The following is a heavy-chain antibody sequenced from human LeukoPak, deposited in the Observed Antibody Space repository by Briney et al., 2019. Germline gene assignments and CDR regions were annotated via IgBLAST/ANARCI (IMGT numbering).Heavy chain of an antibody. CDR2: ISSSSSYI. Sequence: KTGGSLRPSCAASGFTFSSYSMNWVRQAPGKGLEWVSSISSSSSYIYYADSVKGRFTISRDNAKNSLYLQTNSLRAEDTAVYYCARTADYYDSSGSRDYWGQGTLVTVSS. J-gene: IGHJ4*02. V-gene: IGHV3-21*01. CDR3: ARTADYYDSSGSRDY. CDR1: GFTFSSYS. D-gene: IGHD3-22*01.